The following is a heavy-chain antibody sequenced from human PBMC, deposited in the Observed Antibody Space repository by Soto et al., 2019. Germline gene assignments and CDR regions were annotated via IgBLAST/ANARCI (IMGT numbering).Heavy chain of an antibody. Sequence: SETLSLTCTVSGGSISSYYWSWIRQPPGKGLEWIGYIYYSGSTNYNPSLKSRVTISVDTSKNQFSLKLSSVTAADTAVYYCARHFTGFGLHDAFDIWGQGTMVTVSS. V-gene: IGHV4-59*08. CDR2: IYYSGST. CDR3: ARHFTGFGLHDAFDI. J-gene: IGHJ3*02. CDR1: GGSISSYY. D-gene: IGHD3-10*01.